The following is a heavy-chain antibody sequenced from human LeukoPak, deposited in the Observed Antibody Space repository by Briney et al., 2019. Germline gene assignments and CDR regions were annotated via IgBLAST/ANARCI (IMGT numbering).Heavy chain of an antibody. CDR1: GFTFSSYS. Sequence: GGSLRLSCAASGFTFSSYSMNWVRQAPGKGLEWVSSISSSSSYIYYADSVKGRFTISRDNAKNSLYLQMNSLRAEDTAVYYCARGPYGDLCYYYYMDVWGKGTTVTVSS. D-gene: IGHD4-17*01. CDR3: ARGPYGDLCYYYYMDV. V-gene: IGHV3-21*01. J-gene: IGHJ6*03. CDR2: ISSSSSYI.